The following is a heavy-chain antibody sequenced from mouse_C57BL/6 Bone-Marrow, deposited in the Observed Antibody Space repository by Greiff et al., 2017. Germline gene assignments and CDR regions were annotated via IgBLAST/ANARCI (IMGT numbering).Heavy chain of an antibody. J-gene: IGHJ2*01. V-gene: IGHV1-4*01. CDR2: INPSSGYT. CDR1: GYTFTSYT. D-gene: IGHD1-1*01. Sequence: QVQLQQSGAELARPGASVKMSCKASGYTFTSYTMHWVKQRPGQGLEWIGYINPSSGYTKYNQKFKDKATLTEDKSSSTAYMQLSSLTSEDSAVYYCALLLGYYFDYWGQGTTRTVSS. CDR3: ALLLGYYFDY.